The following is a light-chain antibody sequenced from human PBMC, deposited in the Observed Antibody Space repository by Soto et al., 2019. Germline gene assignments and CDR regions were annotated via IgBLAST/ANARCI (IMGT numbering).Light chain of an antibody. J-gene: IGKJ1*01. V-gene: IGKV1-5*03. CDR1: HNIDAW. Sequence: DIQMTQSPSTLSASVGDRVTITCRASHNIDAWLAWYQQKPGKAPQVLIYGASRLESGVPSRFGGSGSGTEFTLTISSLQPEDFATYYCQQYGYLWTFGQGTKVEFK. CDR2: GAS. CDR3: QQYGYLWT.